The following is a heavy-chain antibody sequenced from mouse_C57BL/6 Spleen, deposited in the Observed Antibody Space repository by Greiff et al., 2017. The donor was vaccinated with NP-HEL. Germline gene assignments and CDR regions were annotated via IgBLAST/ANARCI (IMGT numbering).Heavy chain of an antibody. J-gene: IGHJ2*01. CDR2: ISYDGSN. CDR3: AREAFPRYGVYFDY. CDR1: GYSITSGYY. D-gene: IGHD1-1*01. V-gene: IGHV3-6*01. Sequence: EVKLQESGPGLVKPSQSLSLTCSVTGYSITSGYYWNWIRQFPGNKLEWMGYISYDGSNNYNPSLKNRISITRDTSKNQFFLKLNSVTTEDTATYYCAREAFPRYGVYFDYWGQGTTLTVSS.